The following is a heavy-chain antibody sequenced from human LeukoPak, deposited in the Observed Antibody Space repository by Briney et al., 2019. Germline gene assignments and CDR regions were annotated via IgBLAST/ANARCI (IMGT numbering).Heavy chain of an antibody. Sequence: GGSLRLSCAASGFTFSSYAMNWVRQAPGKGLEWVSSISSSSSYIYYADSVKGRFTISRDNAKNSLYLQMNSLRAEDTAVYYCARGTWATLYYYYMDVWGKGTTVTVSS. D-gene: IGHD5-24*01. V-gene: IGHV3-21*01. CDR1: GFTFSSYA. CDR2: ISSSSSYI. CDR3: ARGTWATLYYYYMDV. J-gene: IGHJ6*03.